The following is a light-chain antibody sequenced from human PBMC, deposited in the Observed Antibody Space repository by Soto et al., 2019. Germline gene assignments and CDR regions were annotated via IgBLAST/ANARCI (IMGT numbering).Light chain of an antibody. V-gene: IGLV2-18*01. CDR3: SLYTSSSTYV. CDR2: EVS. J-gene: IGLJ1*01. CDR1: SSDVGSYNR. Sequence: QSALTQPPSVSGSPGQSVTISCTRTSSDVGSYNRVSWYQQPPGTAPKLMIYEVSNRPSGVPDRFSGSKSGNTASLTISGLQAEDEADYYCSLYTSSSTYVFGTGTKLTVL.